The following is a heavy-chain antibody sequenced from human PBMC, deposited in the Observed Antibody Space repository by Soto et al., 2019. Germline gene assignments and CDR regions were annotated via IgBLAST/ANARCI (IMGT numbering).Heavy chain of an antibody. V-gene: IGHV3-33*01. Sequence: PGGSLRLSCAASGFTFSSYGMHWVRKAPGKGLEWVAVIWYDGSNKYYADSVKGRFTISRDNSKNTLYLQMNSLRSEDTAVYYCARDYPPIDYWGQGTLVTVSS. CDR2: IWYDGSNK. D-gene: IGHD3-16*02. CDR3: ARDYPPIDY. CDR1: GFTFSSYG. J-gene: IGHJ4*02.